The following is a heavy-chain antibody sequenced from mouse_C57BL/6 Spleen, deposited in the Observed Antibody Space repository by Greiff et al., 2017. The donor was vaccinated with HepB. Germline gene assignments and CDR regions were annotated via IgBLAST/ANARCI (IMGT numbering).Heavy chain of an antibody. CDR3: TRGPNYYGSRPSFDY. CDR1: GYTFTDYE. Sequence: VQLQQSGAELVRPGASVTLSCKASGYTFTDYEMHWVKQTPVHGLEWIGAIDPETGGTAYNQKFKGKAILTADKSSSTAYMELRSLTSEDSAVYYCTRGPNYYGSRPSFDYWGQGTTLTVSS. V-gene: IGHV1-15*01. J-gene: IGHJ2*01. D-gene: IGHD1-1*01. CDR2: IDPETGGT.